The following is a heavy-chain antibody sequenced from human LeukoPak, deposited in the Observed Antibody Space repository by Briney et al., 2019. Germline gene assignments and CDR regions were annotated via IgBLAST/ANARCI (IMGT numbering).Heavy chain of an antibody. CDR3: AKRGVVIRVILVGFHKEAYYFDS. CDR1: GISLSNYG. Sequence: GGSLRLSCAVSGISLSNYGMSWVRLAPGKGLEWVAGISGSGGGTNYADSVKGRFTISRDNPKNTLYLQMNRLRADDTAVYFCAKRGVVIRVILVGFHKEAYYFDSWGQGALVTVSS. V-gene: IGHV3-23*01. D-gene: IGHD3-22*01. J-gene: IGHJ4*02. CDR2: ISGSGGGT.